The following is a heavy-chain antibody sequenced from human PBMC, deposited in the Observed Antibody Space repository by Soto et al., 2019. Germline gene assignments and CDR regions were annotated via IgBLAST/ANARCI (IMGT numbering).Heavy chain of an antibody. Sequence: QVQLVESGGGVVQPGRSLRLSCAASGFTFSHYGIHWVRQAPGKGLEWLAVISYDGSNKHYADSVKGRFTVSRDNSKNTLYLQMTSLTAEYTAVYFCAIYSGKYQGPIVYWCQGTLVTVPS. CDR2: ISYDGSNK. D-gene: IGHD1-26*01. CDR3: AIYSGKYQGPIVY. V-gene: IGHV3-30*03. CDR1: GFTFSHYG. J-gene: IGHJ4*02.